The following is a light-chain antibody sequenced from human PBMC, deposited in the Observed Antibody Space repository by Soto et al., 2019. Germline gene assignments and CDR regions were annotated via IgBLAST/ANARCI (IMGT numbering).Light chain of an antibody. Sequence: DIPMTQSPSSLSASVGDRVTITCRASQSISSYLNWYQQKPGKAPKLLIYAASSLQSGVPSRFSGSGSGTDFTPTISSLQPEDFATYYWQQSYTFGQGTKLEIK. CDR2: AAS. J-gene: IGKJ2*01. V-gene: IGKV1-39*01. CDR1: QSISSY. CDR3: QQSYT.